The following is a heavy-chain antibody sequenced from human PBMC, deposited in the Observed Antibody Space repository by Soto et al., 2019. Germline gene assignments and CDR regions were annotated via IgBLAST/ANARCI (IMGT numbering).Heavy chain of an antibody. CDR2: IYYSGST. J-gene: IGHJ4*02. CDR3: ARVVVTGPFFAY. D-gene: IGHD2-21*01. CDR1: GGSISSSSYY. V-gene: IGHV4-30-4*08. Sequence: SETLSLTCTVSGGSISSSSYYWGWIHQPPGKGLEWIGYIYYSGSTYYNPSLKSRVTISVDTSKNQFSLKLSSVTAADTAVYYCARVVVTGPFFAYWGQGTLVTVSS.